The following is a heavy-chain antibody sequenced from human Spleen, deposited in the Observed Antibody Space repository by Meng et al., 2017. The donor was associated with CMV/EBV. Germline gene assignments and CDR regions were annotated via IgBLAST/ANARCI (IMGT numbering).Heavy chain of an antibody. V-gene: IGHV4-4*02. J-gene: IGHJ6*02. D-gene: IGHD3-3*01. CDR1: GGSISSSNW. Sequence: SETLSLTCAVSGGSISSSNWWSWVRQPPGKGLEWIGEIYHSGSTNYNPSLKSRVTISVDKSKNQFSLKLSSVTAADTAVYYCARSQSGYYSNYGMDVWGQGTTVTVSS. CDR3: ARSQSGYYSNYGMDV. CDR2: IYHSGST.